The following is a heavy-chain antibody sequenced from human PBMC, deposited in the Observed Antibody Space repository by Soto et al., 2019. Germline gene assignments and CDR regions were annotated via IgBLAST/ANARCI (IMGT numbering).Heavy chain of an antibody. CDR1: GFTFSDHY. Sequence: GGSLRLSCAASGFTFSDHYMDWVRQAPGKGLEWVGRTRNKANSYTTEYAASVKGRFTISRDDSKNSLYLQMNSLKTEDTAVYYCATNTGDGDYWGQGTLVTVSS. D-gene: IGHD7-27*01. CDR2: TRNKANSYTT. J-gene: IGHJ4*02. CDR3: ATNTGDGDY. V-gene: IGHV3-72*01.